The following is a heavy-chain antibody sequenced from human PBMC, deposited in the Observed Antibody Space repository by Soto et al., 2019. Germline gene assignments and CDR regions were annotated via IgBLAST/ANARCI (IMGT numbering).Heavy chain of an antibody. V-gene: IGHV1-2*04. J-gene: IGHJ6*02. CDR1: GYTFTGYY. Sequence: EASVKVSCKASGYTFTGYYMHWVRQAPGQGLEWMGWINPNSGGTNYAQKFQGWVTMTRDTSISTAYMELSRLRSDDTAVYYCARARGVVVPAAGNYYYYYGMDVWGQGTTVTVSS. D-gene: IGHD2-2*01. CDR2: INPNSGGT. CDR3: ARARGVVVPAAGNYYYYYGMDV.